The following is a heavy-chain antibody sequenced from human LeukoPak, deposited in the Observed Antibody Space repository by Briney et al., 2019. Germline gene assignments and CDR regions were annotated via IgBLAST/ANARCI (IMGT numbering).Heavy chain of an antibody. V-gene: IGHV4-38-2*02. Sequence: SETLSLTCTVSGYSISSGYYWGWIRQPPGKGLEWIGSIYHSGSTYYNPSLKSRVTISVDTSKNQFSLKLSSVTAADTAVYYCARGLDDYYDSSGVEYNWFDPWGQGTLVTVSS. CDR3: ARGLDDYYDSSGVEYNWFDP. CDR2: IYHSGST. D-gene: IGHD3-22*01. J-gene: IGHJ5*02. CDR1: GYSISSGYY.